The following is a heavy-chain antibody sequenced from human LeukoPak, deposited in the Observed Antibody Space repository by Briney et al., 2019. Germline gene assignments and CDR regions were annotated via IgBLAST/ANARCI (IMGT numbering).Heavy chain of an antibody. D-gene: IGHD6-13*01. J-gene: IGHJ4*02. CDR2: ISAYNDNT. CDR3: ARRIAAAGTDYFDY. Sequence: ASVKVSFKASGYTFTSYPITWVRPAPGQGLEWMGWISAYNDNTNYAQKFQGRVTMTTDTSTSTAYMELRSLRSDDTAVYYCARRIAAAGTDYFDYWGQGTLVTVSS. CDR1: GYTFTSYP. V-gene: IGHV1-18*01.